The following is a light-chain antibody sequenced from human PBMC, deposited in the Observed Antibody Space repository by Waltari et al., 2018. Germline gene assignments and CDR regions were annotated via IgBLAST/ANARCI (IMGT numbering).Light chain of an antibody. V-gene: IGKV3-15*01. J-gene: IGKJ2*01. CDR2: GAS. CDR3: QQYNYWPYT. CDR1: QHIISN. Sequence: EVVMTQSPATLSVSPGERATLSCRANQHIISNLAWYQQKAGQTPRLLIYGASVRAPGIAGRFSGSGSGTEFTLTIYSLQSEDFAVYYCQQYNYWPYTFGQGTKLEIK.